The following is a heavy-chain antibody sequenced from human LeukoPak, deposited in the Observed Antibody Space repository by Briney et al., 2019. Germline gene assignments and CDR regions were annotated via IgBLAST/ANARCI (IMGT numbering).Heavy chain of an antibody. Sequence: SETLSLTCTVSGGSISSGSYYWSWIRQPAGKGLEWIGRIYTSGSTNYNPSLKSRVTISVDTSKNQFSLKLSSVTAADTAVYYCARGYDWAHAFDIWGQGTMVTVSS. CDR3: ARGYDWAHAFDI. D-gene: IGHD3-16*01. CDR2: IYTSGST. J-gene: IGHJ3*02. CDR1: GGSISSGSYY. V-gene: IGHV4-61*02.